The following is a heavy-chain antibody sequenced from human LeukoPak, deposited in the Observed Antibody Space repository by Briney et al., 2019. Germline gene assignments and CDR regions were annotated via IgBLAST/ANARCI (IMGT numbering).Heavy chain of an antibody. CDR3: AKDRFPADWNETPYLDY. CDR2: ISGSGGST. Sequence: GGSLRLSCAASGFTFSSYAMSWVRQAPGKGLEWVSAISGSGGSTYYADSVKGRFTISRDNSKSTLYLQMNSLRAEDTAVYYCAKDRFPADWNETPYLDYWGQGTLVTVSS. J-gene: IGHJ4*02. CDR1: GFTFSSYA. V-gene: IGHV3-23*01. D-gene: IGHD1-1*01.